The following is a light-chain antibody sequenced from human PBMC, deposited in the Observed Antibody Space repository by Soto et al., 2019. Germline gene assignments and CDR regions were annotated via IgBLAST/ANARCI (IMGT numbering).Light chain of an antibody. V-gene: IGKV3-15*01. Sequence: EVVMTQSPATLSVSPGERATLSCRASQSVSSNLAWYQQKPGQAPRLLIYGAATRATGIPARFSGSGSGTEFTLTSSRLQSEDCAVYYCQQYRTFGQGTKVEI. CDR2: GAA. J-gene: IGKJ1*01. CDR3: QQYRT. CDR1: QSVSSN.